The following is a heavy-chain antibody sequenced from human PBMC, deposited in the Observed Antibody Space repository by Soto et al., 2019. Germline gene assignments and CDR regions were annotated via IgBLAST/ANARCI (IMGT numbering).Heavy chain of an antibody. D-gene: IGHD3-10*01. J-gene: IGHJ6*02. CDR3: ATLSIEWFGEFGMDV. Sequence: QVQLVQSGAEVKKPGASVKVSCKVSGYTLTKLSMHWVRKAPGKGLEWMGGFDPEDGETIYAQKFQGRVTMTEDTSTDTAYMELSSLRSEDTAGYYCATLSIEWFGEFGMDVWGQGTTVTVSS. CDR2: FDPEDGET. V-gene: IGHV1-24*01. CDR1: GYTLTKLS.